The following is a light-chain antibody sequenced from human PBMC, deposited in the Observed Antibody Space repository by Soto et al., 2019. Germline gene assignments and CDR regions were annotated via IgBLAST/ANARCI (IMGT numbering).Light chain of an antibody. CDR1: SSNIGSNT. CDR2: YNN. J-gene: IGLJ2*01. CDR3: AAWDDSLNGVV. Sequence: QSVLTQPPSTSGTPGQRVTISCSGASSNIGSNTVNWYQHLPGTAPKLLIYYNNQRPSGVPDRFSGSRSGTSASVAITGLQSGDDAYDYWAAWDDSLNGVVFGGGTKLTVL. V-gene: IGLV1-44*01.